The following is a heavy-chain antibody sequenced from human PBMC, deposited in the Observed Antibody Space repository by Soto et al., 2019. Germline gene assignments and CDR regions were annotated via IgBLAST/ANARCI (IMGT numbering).Heavy chain of an antibody. CDR2: INPSGGST. V-gene: IGHV1-46*01. D-gene: IGHD1-26*01. J-gene: IGHJ6*02. CDR3: AREGWELPNPRTQNYYYYYGMDV. Sequence: ASVKVSCTASGYTFTSYYMHWVRQAPGQGLEWMGIINPSGGSTSYAQKFQGRVTMTRDTSTSTVYMELSSLRSEDTAVYYCAREGWELPNPRTQNYYYYYGMDVWGQGTTVTVSS. CDR1: GYTFTSYY.